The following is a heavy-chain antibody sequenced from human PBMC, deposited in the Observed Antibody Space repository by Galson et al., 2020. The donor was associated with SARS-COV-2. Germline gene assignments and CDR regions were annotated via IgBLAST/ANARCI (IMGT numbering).Heavy chain of an antibody. CDR1: GFTLRTYW. Sequence: LRLSCAASGFTLRTYWMTWVRQAPGKGLEWVANIHQDGSEKYYVDSVKGRFTISRDNAKNSLNLQMNSLRVEDTAVYYCARPSSDYDWGGAFDIWGPGTMVTVSS. V-gene: IGHV3-7*01. CDR2: IHQDGSEK. J-gene: IGHJ3*02. D-gene: IGHD3-9*01. CDR3: ARPSSDYDWGGAFDI.